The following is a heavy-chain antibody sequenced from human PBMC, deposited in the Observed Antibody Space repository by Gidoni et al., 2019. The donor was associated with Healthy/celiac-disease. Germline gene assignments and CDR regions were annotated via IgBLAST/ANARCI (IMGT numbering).Heavy chain of an antibody. Sequence: EVQLLESGGGLVQPGGSLRLFCVAARFTFSSYAMSWVRQAPGKGLVWVSAISGSGGSTYYADSVKGRFTISRDNSKNTLYLQMNSLRAEDTAVYYCAKGQRELGEFDYWGQGTLVTVSS. CDR2: ISGSGGST. J-gene: IGHJ4*02. CDR1: RFTFSSYA. V-gene: IGHV3-23*01. CDR3: AKGQRELGEFDY. D-gene: IGHD1-26*01.